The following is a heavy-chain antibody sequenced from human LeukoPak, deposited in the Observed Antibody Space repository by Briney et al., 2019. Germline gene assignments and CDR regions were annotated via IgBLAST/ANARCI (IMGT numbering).Heavy chain of an antibody. Sequence: PSETLSLTCTVSGVSISSSYSYWGWIRQPPGMGLEWIGSIYYTGNTYYNASLKSQVSISIDTFKNQFSLKLTSVTAADTAVYYCARQTGSGLFILPGGQGTLVTVSS. D-gene: IGHD3/OR15-3a*01. J-gene: IGHJ4*02. CDR1: GVSISSSYSY. CDR2: IYYTGNT. CDR3: ARQTGSGLFILP. V-gene: IGHV4-39*01.